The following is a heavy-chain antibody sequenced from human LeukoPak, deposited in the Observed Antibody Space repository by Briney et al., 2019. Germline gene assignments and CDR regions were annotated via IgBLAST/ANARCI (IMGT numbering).Heavy chain of an antibody. D-gene: IGHD5-12*01. CDR1: GFTFSDHY. V-gene: IGHV3-72*01. CDR2: SKDKPNSYTT. CDR3: ARVGLIVPAIGNYGMDV. Sequence: GGSLTLSCAASGFTFSDHYMHWVRQAPGKGLEWVGRSKDKPNSYTTEYAPSVKGRFTISRDDSKNSLYLQMNSLKTEDTAVYYCARVGLIVPAIGNYGMDVWGQGTTVTVSS. J-gene: IGHJ6*02.